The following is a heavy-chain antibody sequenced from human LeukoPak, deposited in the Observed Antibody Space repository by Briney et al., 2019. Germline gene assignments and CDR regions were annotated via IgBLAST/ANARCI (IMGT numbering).Heavy chain of an antibody. CDR2: ICYSGST. V-gene: IGHV4-39*01. Sequence: SGPTLVNPSGTLSLTCAVSGGSISSSDCWGWIRQPPGKGLEWIGSICYSGSTFYNPSLKSRVTLSVDTSKNQFSLKLSSVTAADTAVYYCARSENYIPEDCFDPWGQGTLVTVSS. D-gene: IGHD5-24*01. CDR3: ARSENYIPEDCFDP. CDR1: GGSISSSDC. J-gene: IGHJ5*02.